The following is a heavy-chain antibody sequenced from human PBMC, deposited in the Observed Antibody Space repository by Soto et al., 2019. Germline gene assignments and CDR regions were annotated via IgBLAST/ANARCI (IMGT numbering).Heavy chain of an antibody. D-gene: IGHD6-13*01. J-gene: IGHJ4*02. CDR3: AREMGSSSWFEGWDY. CDR1: GGSISSYY. V-gene: IGHV4-4*07. Sequence: AXETLSLTCTVSGGSISSYYWSWIRQPAGKGLEWIGRIYTSGSTNYNPSLKSRVTMSVDTSKNQFSLKLSSVTAADTAVYYCAREMGSSSWFEGWDYWGQGTLVTVSS. CDR2: IYTSGST.